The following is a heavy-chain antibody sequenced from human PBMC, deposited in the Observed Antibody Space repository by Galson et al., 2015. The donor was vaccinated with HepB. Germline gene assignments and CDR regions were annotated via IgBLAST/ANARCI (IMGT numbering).Heavy chain of an antibody. Sequence: SLRLSCAASEFTSNSYAMHWVRQAPGKGLEWVAVISYDGNTKYYADSVKGRFTISRDNSGDTVFLQMKSLRTEDTSVYYCAREAAGSGRPRYNWFDPGGQGTLSPSPQ. D-gene: IGHD3-10*01. CDR3: AREAAGSGRPRYNWFDP. V-gene: IGHV3-30*04. CDR2: ISYDGNTK. J-gene: IGHJ5*02. CDR1: EFTSNSYA.